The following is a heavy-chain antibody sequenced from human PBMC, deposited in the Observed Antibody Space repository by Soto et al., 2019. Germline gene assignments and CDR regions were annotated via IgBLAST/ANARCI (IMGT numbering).Heavy chain of an antibody. CDR3: ARDLRFLEWLSDFINWFDP. D-gene: IGHD3-3*01. Sequence: ASVKVSCKASGYTFTSYGISWVRQAPGQGLEWMGWISAYNGNTNYAQKLQGRVTMTTDTSTSTAYMELRSLRSDDTAVYYCARDLRFLEWLSDFINWFDPWGQGTLVTVSS. CDR1: GYTFTSYG. CDR2: ISAYNGNT. J-gene: IGHJ5*02. V-gene: IGHV1-18*01.